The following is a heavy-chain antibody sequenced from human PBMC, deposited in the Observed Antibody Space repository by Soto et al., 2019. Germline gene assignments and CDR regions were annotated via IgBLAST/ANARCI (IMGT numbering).Heavy chain of an antibody. CDR3: ARENLSAFDY. CDR1: GFTFSSYG. J-gene: IGHJ4*02. Sequence: GGSLRLSCAASGFTFSSYGMHWVRQAPGKGLEWVAVIWYDGSNKYYADSVKGRFTISRDNSKNTLYLQMNSLRAEDTAGYFGARENLSAFDYWGQGTLVTVSS. CDR2: IWYDGSNK. D-gene: IGHD1-7*01. V-gene: IGHV3-33*01.